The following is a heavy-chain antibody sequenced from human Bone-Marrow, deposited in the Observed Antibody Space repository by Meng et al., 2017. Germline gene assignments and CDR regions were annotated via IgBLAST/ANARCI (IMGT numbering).Heavy chain of an antibody. D-gene: IGHD3-9*01. CDR3: ARGVLRYFDWLSQGGDY. Sequence: GESLKISCEGSGFNFINAYMTWVRQVPGKGLEWVGRIKSKPDGETIDYGAPVKGRFTISRDDSKNTVYLQMNSLRAEDTAVYYCARGVLRYFDWLSQGGDYWGQGTLVTVSS. CDR1: GFNFINAY. J-gene: IGHJ4*02. CDR2: IKSKPDGETI. V-gene: IGHV3-15*01.